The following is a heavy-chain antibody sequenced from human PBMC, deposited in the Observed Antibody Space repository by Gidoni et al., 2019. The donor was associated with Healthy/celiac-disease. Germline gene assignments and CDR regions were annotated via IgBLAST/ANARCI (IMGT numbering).Heavy chain of an antibody. D-gene: IGHD2-2*01. J-gene: IGHJ4*02. Sequence: QVQLVESGGGVVQPGRSLRLSCAASGFTFSSYGMHWVRQAPGKGLEWVAVISYDGSNKYYADSVKGRFTISRDNSKNTLYLQMNSLRAEDTAVYYCAKGCSSTSCYFDYWGQGTLVTVSS. CDR1: GFTFSSYG. CDR3: AKGCSSTSCYFDY. CDR2: ISYDGSNK. V-gene: IGHV3-30*18.